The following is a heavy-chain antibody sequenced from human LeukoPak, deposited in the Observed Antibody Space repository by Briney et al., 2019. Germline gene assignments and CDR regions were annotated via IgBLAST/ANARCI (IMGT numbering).Heavy chain of an antibody. CDR3: ARVGRYFDAFDI. CDR1: GFTFSDHY. D-gene: IGHD1-26*01. J-gene: IGHJ3*02. V-gene: IGHV3-72*01. CDR2: TRTKANSYTT. Sequence: GGSLRLSCAASGFTFSDHYMDWVRQAPGKGLEWFGRTRTKANSYTTENAASVKGRFSISRDDSKNSLYLQMNSLKTEDTAVYYCARVGRYFDAFDIWGQGTMVTVSS.